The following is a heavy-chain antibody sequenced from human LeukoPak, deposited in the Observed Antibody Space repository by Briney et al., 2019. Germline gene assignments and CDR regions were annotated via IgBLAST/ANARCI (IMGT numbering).Heavy chain of an antibody. J-gene: IGHJ5*02. CDR2: IYYSGST. CDR3: ARLPDYSNYVDWFDP. D-gene: IGHD4-11*01. CDR1: GGSISSYY. Sequence: SETLSLTCTVSGGSISSYYWSWIRQPPGKGLEWIGYIYYSGSTNYNPSLKSRVTISVDTSKNQFSLKLSSVTAADTAVYYCARLPDYSNYVDWFDPWGQGTLVTASS. V-gene: IGHV4-59*08.